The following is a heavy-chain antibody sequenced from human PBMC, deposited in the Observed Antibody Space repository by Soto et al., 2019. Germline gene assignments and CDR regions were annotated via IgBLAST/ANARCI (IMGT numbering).Heavy chain of an antibody. V-gene: IGHV3-33*01. J-gene: IGHJ4*02. D-gene: IGHD6-19*01. CDR1: GFTFRNYG. CDR3: ARDISSGWYDY. Sequence: QVQLVESGGGVVQPGGSLRLSCAASGFTFRNYGMHWVRQAPGKGLEWVAVIWYDGSNKYYADSVKCRFTISRDNSKNTLYLQMNSLRAEDTAMYYCARDISSGWYDYWGQGTLVTVSS. CDR2: IWYDGSNK.